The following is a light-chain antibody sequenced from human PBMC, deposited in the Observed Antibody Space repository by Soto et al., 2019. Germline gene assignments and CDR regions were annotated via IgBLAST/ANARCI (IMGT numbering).Light chain of an antibody. V-gene: IGKV1-39*01. Sequence: DIQMTQSPSSLSASVGDRVTITCRASQSIITYLNWYQQKPGKAPKLLSYDATSWQSGVPSRLSGSGSRTGFTITISRLQPENLERDYCQLTFSPFCTFGQVTKVDSK. CDR3: QLTFSPFCT. CDR1: QSIITY. CDR2: DAT. J-gene: IGKJ1*01.